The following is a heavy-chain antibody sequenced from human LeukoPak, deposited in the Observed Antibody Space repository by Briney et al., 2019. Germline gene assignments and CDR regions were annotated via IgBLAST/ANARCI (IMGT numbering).Heavy chain of an antibody. CDR1: GGSFSNYY. D-gene: IGHD2-2*01. CDR2: INHSGST. Sequence: PSETLSLTCAVYGGSFSNYYWSWIRQPPGKGLEWIGEINHSGSTNYNPSLKSRVTISVATSKNPFSLKLSSVTAADTAVYYCARRVREDIVVVPAAYFDYWGQGTLVTVSS. CDR3: ARRVREDIVVVPAAYFDY. V-gene: IGHV4-34*01. J-gene: IGHJ4*02.